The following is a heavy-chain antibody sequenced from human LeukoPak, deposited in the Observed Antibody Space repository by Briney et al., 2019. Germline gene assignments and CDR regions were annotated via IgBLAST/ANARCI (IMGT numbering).Heavy chain of an antibody. J-gene: IGHJ4*02. Sequence: SETLSLTCTVSGGSISGAFYHWSWIRQPPGKGLEWIGYIYYSGSTNYNPSLKSRVTISVDTSKNQFSLKLSSVTAADTAVYYCARLTRVKKSGSWMTDYFDYWGQGTLVTVSS. V-gene: IGHV4-61*01. D-gene: IGHD2-15*01. CDR3: ARLTRVKKSGSWMTDYFDY. CDR1: GGSISGAFYH. CDR2: IYYSGST.